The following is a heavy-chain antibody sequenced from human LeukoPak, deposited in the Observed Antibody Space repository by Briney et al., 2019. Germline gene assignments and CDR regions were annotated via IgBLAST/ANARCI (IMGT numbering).Heavy chain of an antibody. J-gene: IGHJ4*02. CDR3: AREGSYCVGGDCYSFDF. CDR2: INPNSGAT. Sequence: GASVKVSCKASVYTFTGYYIYWVRQAPGQGLEWMGWINPNSGATKYAQKFQGRVTMTRDTSSNTAYMDLTSLRSDDTAVYYCAREGSYCVGGDCYSFDFWGQGTLVTVSS. CDR1: VYTFTGYY. V-gene: IGHV1-2*02. D-gene: IGHD2-21*02.